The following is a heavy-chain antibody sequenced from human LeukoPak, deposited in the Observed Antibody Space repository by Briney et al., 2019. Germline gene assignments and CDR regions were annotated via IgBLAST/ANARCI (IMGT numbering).Heavy chain of an antibody. CDR3: ARAGRGGFDFDY. Sequence: SETLSLTCTVSGGSISSYYWSWIRQPPGKGLEWIGHIHYTGSTNYNPSLKSRVTISLDTSKNQFALHLSSVTAADTAVYSCARAGRGGFDFDYWGQGALVTVSS. CDR1: GGSISSYY. D-gene: IGHD3-16*01. J-gene: IGHJ4*02. V-gene: IGHV4-59*12. CDR2: IHYTGST.